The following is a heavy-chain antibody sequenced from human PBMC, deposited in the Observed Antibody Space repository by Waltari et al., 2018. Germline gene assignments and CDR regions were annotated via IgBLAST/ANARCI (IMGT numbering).Heavy chain of an antibody. CDR3: AKDAGPSSIAAALDY. J-gene: IGHJ4*02. CDR2: ISGVVGST. CDR1: GFTFSSYA. V-gene: IGHV3-23*04. D-gene: IGHD6-13*01. Sequence: EVQLVESGGGLVQPGGSLRLSCAASGFTFSSYAMSWVRQAPGKGLEWVSAISGVVGSTYYPDSGMGRFTISRDNSKNTLYLQMNSLRAEDTAVYYCAKDAGPSSIAAALDYWGQGTLVTVSS.